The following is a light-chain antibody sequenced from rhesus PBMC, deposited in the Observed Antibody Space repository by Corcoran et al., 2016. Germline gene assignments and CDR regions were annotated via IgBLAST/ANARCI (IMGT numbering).Light chain of an antibody. CDR2: YAS. Sequence: DIQMTQSPSSLSASVGDTVTITCRASQGISKYLAWYQQKQGKAPKPLIYYASNLEIGVPSRFRGSGYGTDFTLTISSLQPEDFATYYYQQHNSYPRTFGQGAKVEIK. CDR3: QQHNSYPRT. V-gene: IGKV1S14*01. J-gene: IGKJ1*01. CDR1: QGISKY.